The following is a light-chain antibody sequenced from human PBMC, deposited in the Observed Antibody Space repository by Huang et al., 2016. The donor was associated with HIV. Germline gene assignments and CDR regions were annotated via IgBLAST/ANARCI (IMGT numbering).Light chain of an antibody. CDR3: QQYNNWPPLT. Sequence: EIVMTQSPATLSVSPGERATLSCRASQSVSSNLAWYQQKPGQAPRLLIYCASTRATCIPARFSGSGSGTEFTLTISSLQSEDFAVYYCQQYNNWPPLTFGGGTKVEIK. V-gene: IGKV3-15*01. CDR1: QSVSSN. CDR2: CAS. J-gene: IGKJ4*01.